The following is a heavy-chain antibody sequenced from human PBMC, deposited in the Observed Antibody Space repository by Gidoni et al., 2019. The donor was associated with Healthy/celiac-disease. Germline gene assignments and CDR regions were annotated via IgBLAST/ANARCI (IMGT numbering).Heavy chain of an antibody. V-gene: IGHV4-34*01. J-gene: IGHJ4*02. D-gene: IGHD5-12*01. Sequence: QVQLQQWGAGLLKPSETLSLTCAVHGGSFSGYYWSWIRQPPGKGLEWIGEINHSGSTNYNPSLKSRVTISVDTSKNQFSLKLSSVTAADTAVYYCARGKGGYGPYYFDYWGQGTLVTVSS. CDR1: GGSFSGYY. CDR3: ARGKGGYGPYYFDY. CDR2: INHSGST.